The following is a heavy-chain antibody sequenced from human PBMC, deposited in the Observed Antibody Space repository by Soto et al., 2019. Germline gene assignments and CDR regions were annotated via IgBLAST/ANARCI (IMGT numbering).Heavy chain of an antibody. CDR1: GGSISSGGYY. D-gene: IGHD2-2*01. V-gene: IGHV4-31*03. Sequence: SETLSLTCTVSGGSISSGGYYWSWIRQHPGKGLEWIGYIYYSGSTYYNPSLKSRVTISVDTSKNQFSLKLSSVTAADTAVYYCAITSSRNWFDPWGQGTLVTVSS. J-gene: IGHJ5*02. CDR3: AITSSRNWFDP. CDR2: IYYSGST.